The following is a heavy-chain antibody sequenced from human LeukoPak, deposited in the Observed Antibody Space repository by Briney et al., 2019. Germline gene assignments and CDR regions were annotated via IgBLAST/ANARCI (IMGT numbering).Heavy chain of an antibody. CDR3: AKDRRRYCSGGSCYQSDY. CDR2: ISGSGGST. V-gene: IGHV3-23*01. Sequence: PGGSLRLSCAASGFTFSSYAMSWVRQAPGKGLEWVSAISGSGGSTYYADSAKGRFTISRDNSKNTLYLQMNSLRAEDTAVYYCAKDRRRYCSGGSCYQSDYWGQGTLVTVSS. J-gene: IGHJ4*02. CDR1: GFTFSSYA. D-gene: IGHD2-15*01.